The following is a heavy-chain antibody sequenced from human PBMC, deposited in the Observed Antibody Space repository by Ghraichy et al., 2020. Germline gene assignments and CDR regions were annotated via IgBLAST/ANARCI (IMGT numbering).Heavy chain of an antibody. Sequence: ASVKVSCKASGYTFTSYAMHWVRQAPGQRLEWMGWINAGNGNTKYSQKFQGRVTITRDTSASTAYMELSSLRSEDTAVYYCARDREDFWSALEGNWFDPWGQGTLVTVSS. D-gene: IGHD3-3*01. V-gene: IGHV1-3*01. J-gene: IGHJ5*02. CDR3: ARDREDFWSALEGNWFDP. CDR2: INAGNGNT. CDR1: GYTFTSYA.